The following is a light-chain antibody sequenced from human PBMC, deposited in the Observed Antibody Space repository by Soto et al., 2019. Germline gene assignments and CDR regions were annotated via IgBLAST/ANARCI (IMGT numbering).Light chain of an antibody. CDR1: SSDVGGYNF. J-gene: IGLJ1*01. V-gene: IGLV2-14*01. CDR3: TSYTTDSTLV. Sequence: QSALTQPASVSGSPGQSITISCTGTSSDVGGYNFVSWYQHHPGKAPKLMIYEVSNRPSGVSNRFSASKSGNTASLTISGLQAEDEADYYCTSYTTDSTLVFGPGTKLTV. CDR2: EVS.